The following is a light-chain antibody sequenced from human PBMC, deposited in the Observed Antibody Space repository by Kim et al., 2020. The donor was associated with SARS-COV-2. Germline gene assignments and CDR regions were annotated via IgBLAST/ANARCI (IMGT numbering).Light chain of an antibody. J-gene: IGLJ3*02. V-gene: IGLV1-47*01. CDR3: AAWDDSLSGWV. CDR2: RNN. CDR1: SSNIGSKY. Sequence: GQRVTISCSGSSSNIGSKYVYWYQQLPGTAPKLLIYRNNQRPSGVPDRCSGSKSGTSASLAISGLRSEDEADYYCAAWDDSLSGWVFGGGTQLTVL.